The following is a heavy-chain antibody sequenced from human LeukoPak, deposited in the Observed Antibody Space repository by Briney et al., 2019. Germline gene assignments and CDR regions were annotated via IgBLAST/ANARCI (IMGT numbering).Heavy chain of an antibody. CDR1: GFTFDDYA. Sequence: PGGSLRLSCAASGFTFDDYAMHWVRQAPGKGLEWVSGISWNSGSIGYADSVKGRFTISRDNAKNSLYLQMNSLRAEDTALYYCAREEELELRCFDYWGQGTLVTVSS. J-gene: IGHJ4*02. D-gene: IGHD1-7*01. V-gene: IGHV3-9*01. CDR3: AREEELELRCFDY. CDR2: ISWNSGSI.